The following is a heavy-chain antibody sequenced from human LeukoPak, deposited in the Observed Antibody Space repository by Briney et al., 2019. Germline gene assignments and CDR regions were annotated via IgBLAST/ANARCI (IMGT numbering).Heavy chain of an antibody. Sequence: GASVKVSCKASGYTFTSYDINWVGQATGQGLEWMGWMNPNSGNTGYAQKFQGRVTMTRNTSISTAYMELSSLRSEDTAVYYCARGRALPKRGRKNYYYMDVWGKGTTVTVSS. D-gene: IGHD1-26*01. J-gene: IGHJ6*03. CDR1: GYTFTSYD. CDR2: MNPNSGNT. CDR3: ARGRALPKRGRKNYYYMDV. V-gene: IGHV1-8*01.